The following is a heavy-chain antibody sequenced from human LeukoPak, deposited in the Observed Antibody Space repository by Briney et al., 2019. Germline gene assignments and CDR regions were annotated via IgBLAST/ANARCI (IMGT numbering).Heavy chain of an antibody. D-gene: IGHD3-3*01. CDR2: ISAYNGNT. V-gene: IGHV1-18*01. J-gene: IGHJ5*02. CDR1: GYTFTSYG. Sequence: ASVKVSXKASGYTFTSYGISWVRQAPGQGLEWMGWISAYNGNTNYAQKLQGRVTMTTDTSTSTAYMELRSLRSDDTAVYYCARDVRFLEWLPSDNWFDPWGQGTLVTVSS. CDR3: ARDVRFLEWLPSDNWFDP.